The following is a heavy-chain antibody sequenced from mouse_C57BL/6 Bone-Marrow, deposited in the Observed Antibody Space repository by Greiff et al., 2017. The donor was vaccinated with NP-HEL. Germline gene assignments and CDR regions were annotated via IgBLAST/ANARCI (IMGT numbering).Heavy chain of an antibody. D-gene: IGHD4-1*01. CDR1: GYTFTSYG. J-gene: IGHJ3*01. Sequence: QVQLQQSGAELARPGASVKLSCKASGYTFTSYGISWVKQRTGQGLEWIGEIYPRSGNTYYNEKFKGKATLTADKSSSTAYMELRSLTSEDSAVYFCASDELAWFAYGGQGTLVTVTA. CDR3: ASDELAWFAY. V-gene: IGHV1-81*01. CDR2: IYPRSGNT.